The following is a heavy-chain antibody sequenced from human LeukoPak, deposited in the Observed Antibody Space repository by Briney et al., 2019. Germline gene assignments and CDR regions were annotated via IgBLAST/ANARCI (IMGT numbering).Heavy chain of an antibody. CDR3: AKDYSSGWSEGGYYFDY. J-gene: IGHJ4*02. D-gene: IGHD6-13*01. V-gene: IGHV3-23*01. CDR2: ISGXADAT. Sequence: GGSLRLSCAASGFNFNTYAMSXVRXAPGXXXXXXSAISGXADATYYADSVKGRFAISRDNSKNPLHLHMNSLRAEDTAVYYCAKDYSSGWSEGGYYFDYWGQGTLVTVSS. CDR1: GFNFNTYA.